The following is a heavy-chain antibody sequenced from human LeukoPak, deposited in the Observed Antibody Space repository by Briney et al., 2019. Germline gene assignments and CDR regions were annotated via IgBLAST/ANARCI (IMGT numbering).Heavy chain of an antibody. D-gene: IGHD4-23*01. CDR2: ASGSGGST. Sequence: GGSLRLSCAASGFTFSSYAMSWVRQAPGKGLEWVSSASGSGGSTYYADSVKGRFTISRDNSKNTLYLQMNSLRAEDTAIYYCAKDLGSVVTPPSLDYWGQGTLVTVSS. CDR1: GFTFSSYA. J-gene: IGHJ4*02. V-gene: IGHV3-23*01. CDR3: AKDLGSVVTPPSLDY.